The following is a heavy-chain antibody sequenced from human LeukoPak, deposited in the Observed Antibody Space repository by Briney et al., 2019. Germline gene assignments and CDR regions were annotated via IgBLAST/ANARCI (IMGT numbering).Heavy chain of an antibody. CDR1: GYTFTSYD. V-gene: IGHV1-8*01. CDR3: ARVAAMVAADAFDI. Sequence: ASVKVSCKASGYTFTSYDINWVRQATGQGLEWMGWMNPNSGNTGYAQKFQGRVTMTRNTSISTAYMELSSLRSEDTAVYYCARVAAMVAADAFDIWGQGTMVTVSS. J-gene: IGHJ3*02. D-gene: IGHD2-15*01. CDR2: MNPNSGNT.